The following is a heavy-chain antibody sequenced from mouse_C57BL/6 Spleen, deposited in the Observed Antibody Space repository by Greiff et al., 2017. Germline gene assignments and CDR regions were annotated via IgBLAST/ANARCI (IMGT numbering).Heavy chain of an antibody. CDR3: AMPITTVVGMDY. CDR1: GYTFTSYW. CDR2: IHPSDSDT. V-gene: IGHV1-74*01. J-gene: IGHJ4*01. Sequence: QVQLQQPGAELVKSGASVKVSCKASGYTFTSYWMHWVKQRPGQGLEWIGRIHPSDSDTNYNQKFKGKATLTVDKSSSTAYMQLSSLTSEDSAVYYCAMPITTVVGMDYWGQGTSVTVSS. D-gene: IGHD1-1*01.